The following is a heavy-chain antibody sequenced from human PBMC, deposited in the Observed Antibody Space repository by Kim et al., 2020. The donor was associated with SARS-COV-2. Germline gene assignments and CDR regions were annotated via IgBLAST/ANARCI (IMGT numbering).Heavy chain of an antibody. D-gene: IGHD6-13*01. Sequence: HNPTLRSRVTISVDTSKNPFSLKLSSVTAADTAVYYCASYSSSWRGFDYWGQGTLVTVSS. CDR3: ASYSSSWRGFDY. J-gene: IGHJ4*02. V-gene: IGHV4-59*01.